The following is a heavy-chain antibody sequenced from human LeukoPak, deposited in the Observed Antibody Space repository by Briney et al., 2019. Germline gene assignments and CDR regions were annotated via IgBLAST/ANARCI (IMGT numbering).Heavy chain of an antibody. CDR1: GGSICGYY. V-gene: IGHV4-4*07. CDR3: ARHSSSWMNDAFDI. J-gene: IGHJ3*02. Sequence: SETLSLTCTVSGGSICGYYWSWIRQPAGKGLEWIGRIYTSGSTNYNPSLKSRVTMSVDTSKNQFSLKLSSVTAADTAVYYCARHSSSWMNDAFDIWGQGTMVTVSS. CDR2: IYTSGST. D-gene: IGHD6-13*01.